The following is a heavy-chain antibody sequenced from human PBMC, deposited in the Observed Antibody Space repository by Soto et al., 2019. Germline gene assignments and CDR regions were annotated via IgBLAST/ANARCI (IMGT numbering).Heavy chain of an antibody. V-gene: IGHV3-30-3*01. CDR3: AGGTGPNFDD. CDR2: ISNDGNKK. D-gene: IGHD1-1*01. J-gene: IGHJ4*02. Sequence: QVQLVESGGGVVQPGRSLRLSCAASGFIFSNYAMHWVRQAPGKGLEWVAVISNDGNKKFYADSVKGRFTISRDNSKNTLYLQMNNLRAEDTAVFYCAGGTGPNFDDWGQGTLVTVSS. CDR1: GFIFSNYA.